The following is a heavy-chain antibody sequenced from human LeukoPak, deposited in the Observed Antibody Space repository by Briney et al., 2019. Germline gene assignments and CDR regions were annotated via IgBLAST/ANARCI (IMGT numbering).Heavy chain of an antibody. V-gene: IGHV3-48*01. J-gene: IGHJ4*02. Sequence: GGSLRLSCKTSGFTFGDFPLSWVRQAPGKGLEWVSYISSSSSAIYYADSVKGRFTISRDNAKNSLYLQMNSLRAEDTAVYYCAREGYSPYWGQGTLVTVSS. D-gene: IGHD6-13*01. CDR3: AREGYSPY. CDR2: ISSSSSAI. CDR1: GFTFGDFP.